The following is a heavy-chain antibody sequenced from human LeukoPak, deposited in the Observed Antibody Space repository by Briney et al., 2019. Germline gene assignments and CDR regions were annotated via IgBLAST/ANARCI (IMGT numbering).Heavy chain of an antibody. D-gene: IGHD2-15*01. V-gene: IGHV3-33*08. CDR3: AREGTYCSGGSCYSAYFDY. J-gene: IGHJ4*02. Sequence: GGSLRLSCAASGFTFSSYSMHWVRQAPGKGLEWVAVIWYDGSNKYYADSVKGRFTISRDNSKNTLYLQMNSLRAEDTAVYYCAREGTYCSGGSCYSAYFDYWGQGTLVTVSS. CDR1: GFTFSSYS. CDR2: IWYDGSNK.